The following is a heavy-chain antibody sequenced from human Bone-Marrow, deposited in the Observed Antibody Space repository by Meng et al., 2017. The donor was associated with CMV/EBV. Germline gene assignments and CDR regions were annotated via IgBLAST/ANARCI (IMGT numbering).Heavy chain of an antibody. J-gene: IGHJ4*01. V-gene: IGHV2-5*01. CDR1: GFSLSTSAEG. Sequence: SGPTLVKPTQTLTLTCTFSGFSLSTSAEGVGWIRQPPGKALEWLALIYWNDDKRYRPSLKSRLTIAKDTSKNQVVLNLTNLDPVDTATYYCAHRSYCTDGVGHDFPPGIDYWGQGRMVTVSS. CDR3: AHRSYCTDGVGHDFPPGIDY. CDR2: IYWNDDK. D-gene: IGHD2-8*01.